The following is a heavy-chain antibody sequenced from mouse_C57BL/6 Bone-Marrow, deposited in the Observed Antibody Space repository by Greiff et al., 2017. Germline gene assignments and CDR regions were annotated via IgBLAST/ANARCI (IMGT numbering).Heavy chain of an antibody. CDR3: ERTTMAPFDY. Sequence: VQLQQSGAELARPGASVQMSCKASGYTFTSYTMHWVKQRPGQGLEWIGYINPSSGYTKYNQKFKDKATLTADKTSSTAYMQLSRLTSEDSEDYYSERTTMAPFDYWGQGTTLTVSS. J-gene: IGHJ2*01. D-gene: IGHD2-1*01. V-gene: IGHV1-4*01. CDR2: INPSSGYT. CDR1: GYTFTSYT.